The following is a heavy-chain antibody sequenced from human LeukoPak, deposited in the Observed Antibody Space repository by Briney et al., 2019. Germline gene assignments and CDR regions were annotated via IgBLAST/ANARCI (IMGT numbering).Heavy chain of an antibody. CDR3: ARGRTLGNRSSTSCQRLANYFDY. Sequence: TSETLSLTCAVYGGSFSGYYWSWIRQPPGKGLEWIGEINHSGSTNYNPSLRSRVTISVDTSKNQFSLKLSSVTAADTAVYYCARGRTLGNRSSTSCQRLANYFDYWGQGTLVTVSS. CDR1: GGSFSGYY. J-gene: IGHJ4*02. CDR2: INHSGST. V-gene: IGHV4-34*01. D-gene: IGHD2-2*03.